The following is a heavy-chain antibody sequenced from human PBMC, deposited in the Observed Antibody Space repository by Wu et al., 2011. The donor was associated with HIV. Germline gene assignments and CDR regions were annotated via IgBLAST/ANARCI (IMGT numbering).Heavy chain of an antibody. CDR1: GYTFTDYN. D-gene: IGHD2-15*01. V-gene: IGHV1-69-2*01. CDR3: ATPVASDGSHPRSLRYMDV. CDR2: VDPEDGET. J-gene: IGHJ6*03. Sequence: EVQLVQSGAEVKKPGATVTISCKVSGYTFTDYNTHWVRQAPGKGLEWMGLVDPEDGETIYAEKFQGRVTITADTSTDTTYMELSSLRSEDTAVYYCATPVASDGSHPRSLRYMDVWGKGTTV.